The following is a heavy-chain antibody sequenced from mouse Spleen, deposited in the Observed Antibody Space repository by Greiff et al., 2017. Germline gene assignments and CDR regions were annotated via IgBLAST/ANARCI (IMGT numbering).Heavy chain of an antibody. CDR3: ARIYYYGSSGSYFDY. CDR1: GYTFTSYW. Sequence: VQLKQSGAELVRPGSSVKLSCKASGYTFTSYWMHWVKQRPIQGLEWIGNIDPSDSETHYNQKFKDKATLTVDKSSSTAYMQLSSLTSEDSAVYYCARIYYYGSSGSYFDYWGQGTTLTVSS. D-gene: IGHD1-1*01. CDR2: IDPSDSET. J-gene: IGHJ2*01. V-gene: IGHV1-52*01.